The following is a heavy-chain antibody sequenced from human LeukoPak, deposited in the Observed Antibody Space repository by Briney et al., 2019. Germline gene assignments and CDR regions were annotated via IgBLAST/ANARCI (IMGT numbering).Heavy chain of an antibody. Sequence: SQTLSLTCTVSGGSISSGDYSWSWIRQPPGKGLEWIAYMYYSGSTYYNPSLKSRVTMSADTSKNQLSLKLSSVTAADTAVYYCARPYYYDSRIDPWGQGILVTVSS. D-gene: IGHD3-22*01. CDR3: ARPYYYDSRIDP. V-gene: IGHV4-30-4*01. J-gene: IGHJ5*02. CDR2: MYYSGST. CDR1: GGSISSGDYS.